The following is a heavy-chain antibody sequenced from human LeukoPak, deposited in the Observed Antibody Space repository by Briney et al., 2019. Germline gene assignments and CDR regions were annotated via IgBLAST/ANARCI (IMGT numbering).Heavy chain of an antibody. CDR2: IYYSGST. J-gene: IGHJ4*02. V-gene: IGHV4-59*01. CDR1: GGSISSYY. Sequence: SETLSLTCTVSGGSISSYYWSWIRQPPGKGLEWIGYIYYSGSTNYNPSLKSRVTISVDTSKNQFSLKLSSVTAAGTAVYYCAREYDSSGLTDYWGQGTLVTVSS. D-gene: IGHD3-22*01. CDR3: AREYDSSGLTDY.